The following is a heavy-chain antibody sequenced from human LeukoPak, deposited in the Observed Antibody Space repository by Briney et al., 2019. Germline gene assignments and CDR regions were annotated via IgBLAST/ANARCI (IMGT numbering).Heavy chain of an antibody. CDR3: ARVVDGSYYGYYFDY. CDR2: IKQDGSEK. D-gene: IGHD1-26*01. Sequence: GGSLRLSCAASGFTFSSYWMSWVRQAPGKGLEWVANIKQDGSEKYYGDSVKGRFTISRGNAKNSLYLQMNSLRAEDTAVYYCARVVDGSYYGYYFDYWGQGTLVTVSS. J-gene: IGHJ4*02. V-gene: IGHV3-7*01. CDR1: GFTFSSYW.